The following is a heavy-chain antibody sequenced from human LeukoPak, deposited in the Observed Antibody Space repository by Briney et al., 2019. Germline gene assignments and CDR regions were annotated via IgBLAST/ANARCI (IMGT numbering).Heavy chain of an antibody. Sequence: GGSLRLSCAASGFTVSSNYMSWVRQAPGKGLEWVSVIYSGGSTYYADSVKGRFTISRDNSKNTVYLQMNSLRVEDTAVYYCAQGGWGRTAIPARIDYWGQGTLVTVSS. CDR2: IYSGGST. D-gene: IGHD2-21*02. CDR1: GFTVSSNY. CDR3: AQGGWGRTAIPARIDY. V-gene: IGHV3-53*01. J-gene: IGHJ4*02.